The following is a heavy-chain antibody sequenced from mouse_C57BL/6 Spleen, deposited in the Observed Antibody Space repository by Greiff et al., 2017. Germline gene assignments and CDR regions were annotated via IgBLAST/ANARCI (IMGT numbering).Heavy chain of an antibody. CDR3: AKKCGNYGLYAMDY. D-gene: IGHD2-1*01. V-gene: IGHV2-5*01. CDR2: IWRGGST. Sequence: VQLQESGPGLVQPSQSLSITCTVSGFSLTSYGVHWVRQSPGKGLEWLGVIWRGGSTDYNAAFMSRLSITKDNAKSQVFFKMNSLQADDTAIYYCAKKCGNYGLYAMDYWGQGTSVTVSS. CDR1: GFSLTSYG. J-gene: IGHJ4*01.